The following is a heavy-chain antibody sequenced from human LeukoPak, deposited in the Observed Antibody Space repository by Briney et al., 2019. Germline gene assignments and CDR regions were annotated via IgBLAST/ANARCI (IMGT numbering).Heavy chain of an antibody. CDR2: IRSKAYGGTT. V-gene: IGHV3-49*04. D-gene: IGHD6-13*01. CDR1: GFSFGDYA. CDR3: TRGAFSSRYFDY. Sequence: GGSLRLSCTTSGFSFGDYAMSWARQAPGKGLEWVGFIRSKAYGGTTEYAASVKGRFTISRDDSKSIAYVQMNSLKTEDTAVYYCTRGAFSSRYFDYWGQGTLVTVSS. J-gene: IGHJ4*02.